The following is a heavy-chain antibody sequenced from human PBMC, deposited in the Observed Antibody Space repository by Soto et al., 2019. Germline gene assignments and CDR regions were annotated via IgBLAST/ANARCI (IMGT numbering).Heavy chain of an antibody. J-gene: IGHJ1*01. CDR2: IYYSGST. CDR3: ARAGHYYDSSGYYSPAYFQH. CDR1: GGSISSGDYY. V-gene: IGHV4-30-4*01. Sequence: PSETLSLTCTVSGGSISSGDYYWSWIRQPPGKGLEWIGYIYYSGSTYYNPSPKSRVTISVDTSKNQFSLKLSSVTAADTAVYYCARAGHYYDSSGYYSPAYFQHWGQGTLVTVSS. D-gene: IGHD3-22*01.